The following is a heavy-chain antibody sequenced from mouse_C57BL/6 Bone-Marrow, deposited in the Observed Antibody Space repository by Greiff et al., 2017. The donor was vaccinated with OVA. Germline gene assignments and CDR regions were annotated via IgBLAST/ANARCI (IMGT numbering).Heavy chain of an antibody. CDR3: ARSVLLRLYAMDY. CDR1: GYTFTDYN. CDR2: INPNNGGT. V-gene: IGHV1-18*01. D-gene: IGHD1-1*01. Sequence: VQLHQSGPELVKPGASVKIPCKASGYTFTDYNMDWVKQSHGKSLEWIGDINPNNGGTIYNQKFKGKATLTVDKSSSTAYMELRSLTSEDTAVYYCARSVLLRLYAMDYWGQGTSVTVSS. J-gene: IGHJ4*01.